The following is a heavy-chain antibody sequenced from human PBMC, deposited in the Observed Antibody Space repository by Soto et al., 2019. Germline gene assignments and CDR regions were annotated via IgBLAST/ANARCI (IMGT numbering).Heavy chain of an antibody. J-gene: IGHJ5*02. CDR2: IYYSGST. V-gene: IGHV4-59*01. D-gene: IGHD3-10*01. CDR3: ARDQDYYGSGSYYPQRYNWFDP. Sequence: PSETLSLTCTVSGGSISSYYWSWIRQPPGKGLEWIGYIYYSGSTNYNPSLKSRVTISVDTSKNQFSLKLSSVTAADTAVYYCARDQDYYGSGSYYPQRYNWFDPWGQGTLVTVSS. CDR1: GGSISSYY.